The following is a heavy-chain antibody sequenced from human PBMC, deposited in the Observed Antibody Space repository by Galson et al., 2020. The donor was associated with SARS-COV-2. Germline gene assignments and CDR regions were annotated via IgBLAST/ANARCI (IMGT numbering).Heavy chain of an antibody. CDR3: ASSERGFSDGSVDY. J-gene: IGHJ4*02. CDR1: GGYISSSSYY. D-gene: IGHD5-18*01. CDR2: IYYSGST. V-gene: IGHV4-39*01. Sequence: ETLSLTCTVSGGYISSSSYYWGWIRQPPGKGLEWIGSIYYSGSTYYNPSLKSRVTISVDTSKNQFSLKLSSVTAADTAVYYCASSERGFSDGSVDYWGQGTLVTVSS.